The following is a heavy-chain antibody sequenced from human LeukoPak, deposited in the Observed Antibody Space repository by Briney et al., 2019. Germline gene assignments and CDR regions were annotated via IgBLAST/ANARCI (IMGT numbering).Heavy chain of an antibody. CDR2: IYYSGST. Sequence: PSETLSLTCTVSGGSISSYYWSWIRQPPGKGLEWIGYIYYSGSTNYNPSLKSRVTISVDTSKNQFSLKLSSVTAADTAVYYCARDRGGTTTLGYYYYMDVWGKGTTVTVSS. V-gene: IGHV4-59*12. CDR3: ARDRGGTTTLGYYYYMDV. D-gene: IGHD4-17*01. CDR1: GGSISSYY. J-gene: IGHJ6*03.